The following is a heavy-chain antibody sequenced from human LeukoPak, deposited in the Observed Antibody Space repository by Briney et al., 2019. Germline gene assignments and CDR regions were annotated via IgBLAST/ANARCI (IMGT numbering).Heavy chain of an antibody. Sequence: ASVKVSCKASGYTFTSYDINWVRQATGQGLEWMGWMNPNSGNTGYAQKFQGRVPMTRNTSISTAYMELSSLRSEDTAVYYCARGPTYYYDSSGYTNWFDPWGQGTLVTVSS. CDR1: GYTFTSYD. J-gene: IGHJ5*02. CDR2: MNPNSGNT. D-gene: IGHD3-22*01. V-gene: IGHV1-8*01. CDR3: ARGPTYYYDSSGYTNWFDP.